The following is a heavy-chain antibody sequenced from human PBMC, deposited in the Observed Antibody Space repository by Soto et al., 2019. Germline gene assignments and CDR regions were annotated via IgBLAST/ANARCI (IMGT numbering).Heavy chain of an antibody. CDR3: ASRKSIAAAGRSWFDP. CDR2: IYYSGST. CDR1: GGSISSGGYY. J-gene: IGHJ5*02. V-gene: IGHV4-31*03. D-gene: IGHD6-13*01. Sequence: PSETLSLTCTVSGGSISSGGYYWSWIRQHPGKGLEWIGYIYYSGSTYYNPSLKSRVTISVDTSKNQFSLKLSSVTAADTAVYYCASRKSIAAAGRSWFDPWGQGTLVTVS.